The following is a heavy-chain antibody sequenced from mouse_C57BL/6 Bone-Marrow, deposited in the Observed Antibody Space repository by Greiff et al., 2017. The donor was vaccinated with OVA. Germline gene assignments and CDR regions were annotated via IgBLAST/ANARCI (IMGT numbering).Heavy chain of an antibody. D-gene: IGHD2-2*01. CDR1: GYTFTSYW. CDR2: IDPSDSYT. CDR3: ARNGYGTYWYFDV. V-gene: IGHV1-69*01. Sequence: QVQLQQPGAELVMPGASVKLSCKASGYTFTSYWMHWVKQRPGQGLEWIGEIDPSDSYTNYNQKFKGKSTLTVDKSSSTAYMQLSSLTSEDSAVYYCARNGYGTYWYFDVWGRGTTVTVSS. J-gene: IGHJ1*03.